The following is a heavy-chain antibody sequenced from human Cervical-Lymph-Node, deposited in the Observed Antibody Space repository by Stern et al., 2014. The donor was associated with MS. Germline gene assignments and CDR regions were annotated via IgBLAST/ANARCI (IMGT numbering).Heavy chain of an antibody. CDR3: ARGMREDDHFDGMDV. CDR1: GGPLNMHA. D-gene: IGHD1-1*01. V-gene: IGHV1-69*01. Sequence: QMQLVQSGAEAMKPGSSVRVSCTAYGGPLNMHAVSWLRQAPGQGLQWVGGLIPRFGSGIKAQKFQGRVTITADESSNTVYMDLRRLRSDDTGVYYCARGMREDDHFDGMDVWGQGTTVSVSS. J-gene: IGHJ6*02. CDR2: LIPRFGSG.